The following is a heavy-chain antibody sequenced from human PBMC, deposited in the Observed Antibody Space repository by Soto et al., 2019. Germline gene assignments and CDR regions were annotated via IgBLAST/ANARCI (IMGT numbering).Heavy chain of an antibody. V-gene: IGHV4-61*01. CDR2: IYYIGST. D-gene: IGHD3-3*01. Sequence: HVQLQESGPGLVKASETLSLTCTVSGGSVRSGSYYWSWIRPPPGQGLEWIGYIYYIGSTNYNPSLNSRVTISVDTSKNQFSLKFSSVTAADTAVYYCASLEVRYWYFDLWGRGTLVTVSS. J-gene: IGHJ2*01. CDR3: ASLEVRYWYFDL. CDR1: GGSVRSGSYY.